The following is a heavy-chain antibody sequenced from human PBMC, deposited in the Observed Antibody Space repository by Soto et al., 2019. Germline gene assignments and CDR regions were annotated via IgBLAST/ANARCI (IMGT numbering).Heavy chain of an antibody. D-gene: IGHD3-3*01. Sequence: PSGTLSLTCPVPGSSIDRSYYYWDWIRQPPGKGLEVIGTTYYQGNPYHNPSLKSRVTISVDTTKNQFSLKLISVTAADTAVYYGARHLVDVVIIGWGHWGQGTLVTVS. CDR3: ARHLVDVVIIGWGH. V-gene: IGHV4-39*01. J-gene: IGHJ4*02. CDR1: GSSIDRSYYY. CDR2: TYYQGNP.